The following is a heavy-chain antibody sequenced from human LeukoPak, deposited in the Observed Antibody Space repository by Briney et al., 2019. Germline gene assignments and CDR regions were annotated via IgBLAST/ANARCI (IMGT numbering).Heavy chain of an antibody. V-gene: IGHV4-59*02. CDR2: ISYAVNT. J-gene: IGHJ4*02. D-gene: IGHD3-10*01. Sequence: SETLSLTCTVSGGFVSSYYWTWIRQPPGKGLEWIGCISYAVNTYYTPSLKSRVTISVDMSKNQFSLKLSSVTAADPAGYYCARARWGLLSQGFDYWGQGTLVTVSP. CDR1: GGFVSSYY. CDR3: ARARWGLLSQGFDY.